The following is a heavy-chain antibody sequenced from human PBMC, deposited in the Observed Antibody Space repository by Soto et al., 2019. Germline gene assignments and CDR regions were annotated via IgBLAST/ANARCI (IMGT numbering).Heavy chain of an antibody. J-gene: IGHJ6*02. CDR2: INPNSGGT. V-gene: IGHV1-2*04. CDR1: GYTFTGYY. CDR3: ARGIRGGLGSGSYYKTYYYYYGMDV. D-gene: IGHD3-10*01. Sequence: GASVKVSCKASGYTFTGYYMHWVRQAPGQGLEWMGWINPNSGGTNYAQKFQGWVTMTRDTSISTAYMELSRLRSDDTAVYYCARGIRGGLGSGSYYKTYYYYYGMDVWGQGTTVTVSS.